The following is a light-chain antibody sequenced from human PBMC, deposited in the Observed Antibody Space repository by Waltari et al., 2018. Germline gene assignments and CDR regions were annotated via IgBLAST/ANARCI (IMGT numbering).Light chain of an antibody. CDR2: GVS. CDR1: QSLNRA. J-gene: IGKJ1*01. V-gene: IGKV3-20*01. Sequence: EIVLTQSPDTLSLSPGERATLPCRASQSLNRALAWYQQNPGQAPRLLIYGVSTRATGIPDRFSGSGSGADFSLTITRLEPEDFAVYYCQHYLRLPVAFGQGTKVDIK. CDR3: QHYLRLPVA.